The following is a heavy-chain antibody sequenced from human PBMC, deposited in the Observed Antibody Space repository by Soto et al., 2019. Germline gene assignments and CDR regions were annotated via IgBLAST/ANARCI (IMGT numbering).Heavy chain of an antibody. CDR3: ARDPDIVVVPAARPVGAFDI. D-gene: IGHD2-2*01. J-gene: IGHJ3*02. Sequence: QVQLVQSGAEVKKPGASVKVSCKASGYTFTSYGISWVRQAPGQGLEWMGWISAYNGNTNYAQKLQGRVTMTTDTSTSTAYMELRSLRSDDTAVYYCARDPDIVVVPAARPVGAFDIWGQGTMVTVSS. CDR1: GYTFTSYG. V-gene: IGHV1-18*01. CDR2: ISAYNGNT.